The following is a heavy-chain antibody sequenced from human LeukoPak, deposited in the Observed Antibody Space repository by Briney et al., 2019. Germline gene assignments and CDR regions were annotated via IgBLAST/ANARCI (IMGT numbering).Heavy chain of an antibody. CDR1: GFTCSDYS. CDR2: ISSSGYTI. J-gene: IGHJ5*02. V-gene: IGHV3-48*01. CDR3: ARDPWALWLPDWFDP. D-gene: IGHD5-18*01. Sequence: GGSLRLSCEVSGFTCSDYSMNWVRQAPGKGLEWVSYISSSGYTINYADSVKGRFTISRDNAKNSLYLQMNSLRAEDTAVYYCARDPWALWLPDWFDPWGQGTLVTVSS.